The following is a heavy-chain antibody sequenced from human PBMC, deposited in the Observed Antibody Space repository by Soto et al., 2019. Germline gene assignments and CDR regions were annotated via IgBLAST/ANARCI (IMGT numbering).Heavy chain of an antibody. Sequence: SETLSLTCADYGGSFSGYYWSWIRQPPGKGLEWIGEINHSGSTNYNPSLKSRVTISVDTSKNQFSLKLSSVTAADTAVYYCARGIPYDFWSGRALNWFDPWGQGTLVTVSS. J-gene: IGHJ5*02. CDR2: INHSGST. D-gene: IGHD3-3*01. CDR1: GGSFSGYY. V-gene: IGHV4-34*01. CDR3: ARGIPYDFWSGRALNWFDP.